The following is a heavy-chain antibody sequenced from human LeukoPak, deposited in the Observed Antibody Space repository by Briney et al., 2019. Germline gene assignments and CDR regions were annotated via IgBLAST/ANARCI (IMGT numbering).Heavy chain of an antibody. Sequence: PSETRSLTCTVSGGSVSSGSYYWSWILQPPGKGLEWIGYIYYSGSTNYNPSLKSRVTISVDTSKNQFSLKLSSVTAADTAVYYCAREEGVRGVPLFDPWGQGTLVTVSS. CDR1: GGSVSSGSYY. V-gene: IGHV4-61*01. D-gene: IGHD3-10*01. J-gene: IGHJ5*02. CDR3: AREEGVRGVPLFDP. CDR2: IYYSGST.